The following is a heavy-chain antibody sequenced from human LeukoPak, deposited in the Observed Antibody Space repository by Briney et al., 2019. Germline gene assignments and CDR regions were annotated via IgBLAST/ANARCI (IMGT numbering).Heavy chain of an antibody. CDR1: GYTFTSYY. Sequence: ASVKVSCKASGYTFTSYYMHWVRQAPGQGLEWMGIINPSGGSTSYAQKFQGRVTMTRDTSSSTTYMELTSLRSEDTAKYYCARDHCSRGSCLGGHWGQGTLVTVSS. CDR2: INPSGGST. D-gene: IGHD2-15*01. J-gene: IGHJ4*02. CDR3: ARDHCSRGSCLGGH. V-gene: IGHV1-46*01.